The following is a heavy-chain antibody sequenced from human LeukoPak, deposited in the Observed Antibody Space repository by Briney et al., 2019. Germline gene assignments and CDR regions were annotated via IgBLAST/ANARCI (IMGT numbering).Heavy chain of an antibody. CDR3: ARGPISYDILTGYYY. J-gene: IGHJ4*02. CDR1: GGSFSGYY. CDR2: IYHSGST. D-gene: IGHD3-9*01. V-gene: IGHV4-34*01. Sequence: PSETLSLTCAVYGGSFSGYYWSWIRQPPGKGLEWIGSIYHSGSTYYNPSLKSRVTISVDTSKNQFSLKLSSVTAADTAVYYCARGPISYDILTGYYYWGQGTLVTVSS.